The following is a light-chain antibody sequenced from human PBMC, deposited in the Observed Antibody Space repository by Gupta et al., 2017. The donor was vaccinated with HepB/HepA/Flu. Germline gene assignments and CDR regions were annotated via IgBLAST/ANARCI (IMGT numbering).Light chain of an antibody. J-gene: IGLJ1*01. V-gene: IGLV2-14*03. CDR3: TAYTKTDTGV. CDR1: SSDVGYFNY. Sequence: HSALTHPAPVPGSPGQPPTIPCTGTSSDVGYFNYFSWLQHHPANAPRVMMLDVSLRPSGVSSRVSASKSGNTASLTLSGLQAEDDADDYCTAYTKTDTGVFGAGTKVTVL. CDR2: DVS.